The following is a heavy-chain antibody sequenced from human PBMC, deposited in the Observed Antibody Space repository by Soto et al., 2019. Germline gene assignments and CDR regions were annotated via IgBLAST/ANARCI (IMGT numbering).Heavy chain of an antibody. CDR3: ARDDSGFSGSHYIDYFNY. D-gene: IGHD1-26*01. J-gene: IGHJ4*02. CDR1: GYTFTSYA. Sequence: ASVKVSCKASGYTFTSYAMHWVRQAPGQSLEWMGWINGGNGNTYYSEHFQGRVTITRDTSAGTVYMQLSSLTSEDTAVYYCARDDSGFSGSHYIDYFNYWGQGALVTVSS. V-gene: IGHV1-3*01. CDR2: INGGNGNT.